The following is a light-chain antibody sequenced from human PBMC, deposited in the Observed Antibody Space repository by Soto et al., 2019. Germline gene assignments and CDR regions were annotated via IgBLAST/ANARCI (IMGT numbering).Light chain of an antibody. V-gene: IGKV1-39*01. CDR2: AAS. CDR3: QQSYISPPT. CDR1: QSISNY. J-gene: IGKJ3*01. Sequence: DIQMTQSPSSLSASVGDRVTITCRASQSISNYLNWYQQKPGKAPKLLIYAASSLQSGVPSRFSSGGSGTDVTLTITRLQPEDFATYSCQQSYISPPTLGPGTKVDIK.